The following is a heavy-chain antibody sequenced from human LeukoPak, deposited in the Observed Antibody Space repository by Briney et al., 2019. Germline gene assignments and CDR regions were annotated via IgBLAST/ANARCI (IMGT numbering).Heavy chain of an antibody. CDR1: GYTFTSYG. V-gene: IGHV1-18*01. D-gene: IGHD2-2*01. CDR3: ARVDAVVPAASGDY. CDR2: ISAYNGST. Sequence: GASVKVSCKASGYTFTSYGISWVRQAPGQGLEWMGWISAYNGSTNYAQKLQGRVTMTTDTSTSTAYMELRSLRSDDTAVYYCARVDAVVPAASGDYWGQGTLVTVSS. J-gene: IGHJ4*02.